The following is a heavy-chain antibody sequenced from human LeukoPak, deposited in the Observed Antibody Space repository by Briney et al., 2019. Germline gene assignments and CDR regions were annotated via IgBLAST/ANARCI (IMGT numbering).Heavy chain of an antibody. J-gene: IGHJ6*03. CDR1: GFTFSSFW. CDR3: ARASYSSGWFNRDYYYYMDV. D-gene: IGHD6-19*01. V-gene: IGHV3-7*01. Sequence: GGSLRLSCAASGFTFSSFWMSWVRQAPGKGLEWVANVKQDGTEKNYVDSVKGRFTISRDNAKNTLYLQMNSLRAEDTAVYYCARASYSSGWFNRDYYYYMDVWGKGTTVTVSS. CDR2: VKQDGTEK.